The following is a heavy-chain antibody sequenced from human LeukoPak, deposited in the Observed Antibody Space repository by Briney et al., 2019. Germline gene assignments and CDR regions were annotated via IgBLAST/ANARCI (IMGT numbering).Heavy chain of an antibody. CDR2: IIPNSGAT. J-gene: IGHJ4*02. CDR3: ARDLNLPFWGVFDY. V-gene: IGHV1-2*02. Sequence: ASVKVSCKTSGYTFTDYYIHWVRQAPGQGLEWMGWIIPNSGATNYAQNFQGRVTMTRDTSISTVYMELSRLTSDDTAVYYCARDLNLPFWGVFDYWGQGTLVTVSS. CDR1: GYTFTDYY. D-gene: IGHD3-10*01.